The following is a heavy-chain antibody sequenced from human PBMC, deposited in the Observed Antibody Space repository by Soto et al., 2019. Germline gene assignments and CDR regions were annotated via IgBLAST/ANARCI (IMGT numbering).Heavy chain of an antibody. J-gene: IGHJ4*02. D-gene: IGHD1-26*01. CDR2: IKNNDDGGTT. V-gene: IGHV3-15*01. CDR3: AIEEGYRGSNFYGAY. CDR1: GFTFTKAY. Sequence: EVQLVESGGGLVEPGGAISLSCVASGFTFTKAYMSWVRQAPGKGLEWVGRIKNNDDGGTTDYATSVKGRFTMSRDDSKNTLHLQINSLKTDDPSVHYWAIEEGYRGSNFYGAYWGQGTLVTVSS.